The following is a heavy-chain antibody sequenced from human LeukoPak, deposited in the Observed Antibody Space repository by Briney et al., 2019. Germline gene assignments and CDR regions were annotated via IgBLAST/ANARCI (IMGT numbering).Heavy chain of an antibody. CDR3: ARGYCSAGDCYEFAY. V-gene: IGHV1-2*02. D-gene: IGHD2-21*02. Sequence: ASVKVSCKASGYTLTGYYVHWVRQAPGQGLEGMGWINPNNGGTLYAQTFRGRVTMTSDTAISTAYMEVSVLTSDDPAVYYCARGYCSAGDCYEFAYWGQGTLVTVSS. CDR2: INPNNGGT. J-gene: IGHJ4*02. CDR1: GYTLTGYY.